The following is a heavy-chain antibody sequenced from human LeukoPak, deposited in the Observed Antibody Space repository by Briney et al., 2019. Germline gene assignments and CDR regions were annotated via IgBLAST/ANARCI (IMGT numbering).Heavy chain of an antibody. CDR3: ARDKLPAPWDGMDV. CDR2: IIPIFGTA. Sequence: SVKVSCKASGGTFSSYAISWVRQAPGQGLEWMGGIIPIFGTANYAQKFQGRVTITTDESTSTAYMELSSLRSEDTAVYYCARDKLPAPWDGMDVWGQGTTVTVSS. CDR1: GGTFSSYA. J-gene: IGHJ6*02. D-gene: IGHD2-2*01. V-gene: IGHV1-69*05.